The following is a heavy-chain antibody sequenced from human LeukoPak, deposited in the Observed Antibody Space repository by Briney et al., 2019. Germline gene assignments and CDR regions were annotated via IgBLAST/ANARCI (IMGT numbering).Heavy chain of an antibody. Sequence: GGSLRLSCAASGFTFSSYAMHWVRQAPGKGLEWVAVISYDGSNKYYADSVKGRFTISRDNSKNTLYLQMNSLRAEDTAVYYCAREFSGVAGGWGQGTLVTVSS. V-gene: IGHV3-30-3*01. CDR1: GFTFSSYA. CDR3: AREFSGVAGG. CDR2: ISYDGSNK. J-gene: IGHJ4*02. D-gene: IGHD6-19*01.